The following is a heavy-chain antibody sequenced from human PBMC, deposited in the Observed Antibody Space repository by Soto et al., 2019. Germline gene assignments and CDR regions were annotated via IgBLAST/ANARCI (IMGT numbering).Heavy chain of an antibody. J-gene: IGHJ4*02. CDR1: CGSIRSSSYY. CDR3: SRLWSGERPPDY. CDR2: IYYSGSR. Sequence: SETLSLTCTVSCGSIRSSSYYWGWIRQPPGKGLEWIGSIYYSGSRYYNPSLKSRVTIFVDTSKNQVSLKLSSVTAADTAVYYCSRLWSGERPPDYWGQGTLVTVSS. V-gene: IGHV4-39*01. D-gene: IGHD3-10*01.